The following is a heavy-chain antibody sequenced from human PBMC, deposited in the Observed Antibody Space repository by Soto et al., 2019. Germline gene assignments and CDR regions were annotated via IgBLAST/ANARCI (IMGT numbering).Heavy chain of an antibody. CDR2: ISAYNGNT. D-gene: IGHD2-2*01. V-gene: IGHV1-18*01. J-gene: IGHJ6*03. CDR3: ARCEYQLPYYYCMDA. Sequence: ASVKVSCKASGYTFTSYGISWVRQAPGQGLEWMGWISAYNGNTNYAQKLQGRVTMTTDTSTSTAYMELRSLRSDETAVYYCARCEYQLPYYYCMDAWGKGTPVTVSS. CDR1: GYTFTSYG.